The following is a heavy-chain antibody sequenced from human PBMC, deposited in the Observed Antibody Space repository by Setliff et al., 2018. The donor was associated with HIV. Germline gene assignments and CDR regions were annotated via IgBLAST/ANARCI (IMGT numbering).Heavy chain of an antibody. D-gene: IGHD5-12*01. V-gene: IGHV1-3*01. CDR2: INPNSGGT. CDR3: ARGKTWLRFLDY. J-gene: IGHJ4*02. CDR1: GYSFTNYA. Sequence: ASVKVSCKASGYSFTNYAMHWVRQAPGQRLEWMGWINPNSGGTNYAQNVQGRVTVTMDTSTSTAYMELRSLKSDDTAVYYCARGKTWLRFLDYWGQGTLVTVSS.